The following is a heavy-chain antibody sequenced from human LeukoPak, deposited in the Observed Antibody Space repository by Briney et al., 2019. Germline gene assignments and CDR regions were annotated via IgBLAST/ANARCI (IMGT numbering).Heavy chain of an antibody. CDR3: ARANRKLGRYWYFDL. V-gene: IGHV3-64*01. Sequence: GGSLRLSCAASGFTFSSYAMHWVRQAPGKGLEYVSAISSNGGSTYYANSVKGRFTISRDNSKNTLYLQMGSLRAEDMAVYYCARANRKLGRYWYFDLWGRGTLVTVSS. CDR2: ISSNGGST. CDR1: GFTFSSYA. J-gene: IGHJ2*01. D-gene: IGHD1-14*01.